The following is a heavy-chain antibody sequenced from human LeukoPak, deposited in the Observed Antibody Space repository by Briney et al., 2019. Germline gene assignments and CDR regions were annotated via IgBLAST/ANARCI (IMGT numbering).Heavy chain of an antibody. CDR1: GFTFTSYT. V-gene: IGHV3-23*01. D-gene: IGHD1-26*01. CDR3: AKVHGTPY. CDR2: ISDTSGVRE. J-gene: IGHJ4*02. Sequence: GGSLRLSCAASGFTFTSYTMTWVRQAPGKGLEWVASISDTSGVREEYADSVKGWFTVSRDNSKNMVYVQLNSLRVEDTAVYYCAKVHGTPYWGQGTLVTVSS.